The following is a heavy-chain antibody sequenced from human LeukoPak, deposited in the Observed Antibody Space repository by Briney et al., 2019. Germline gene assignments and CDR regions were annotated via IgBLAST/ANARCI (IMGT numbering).Heavy chain of an antibody. V-gene: IGHV3-49*04. J-gene: IGHJ4*02. CDR2: IRTRVYGGTA. D-gene: IGHD1-26*01. CDR1: GFTFGDYA. Sequence: GGSLRLSCTASGFTFGDYAVSRVRQAPGKGLEWVGLIRTRVYGGTAEYDASVKGRFTISRDNSNSIAYLQMNSLETADTAFYYCARGLTVVGAKYYFDLWGQGTLVTVSP. CDR3: ARGLTVVGAKYYFDL.